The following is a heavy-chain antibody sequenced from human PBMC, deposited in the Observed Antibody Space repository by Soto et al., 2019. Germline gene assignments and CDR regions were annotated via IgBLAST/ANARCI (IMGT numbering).Heavy chain of an antibody. CDR3: AKDNWNGGGYYGMDV. CDR1: GLNYSIYA. J-gene: IGHJ6*02. V-gene: IGHV3-23*01. Sequence: EVPLLESGGGLAQPGGSLGLSCAVSGLNYSIYAMSWVRQAPGKGLEWVSAIGGSGGITYYADSVKGRFTSSSDNSKNTLNLQMNSLRAEDTAVYYCAKDNWNGGGYYGMDVWGQGTTVTVSS. D-gene: IGHD1-20*01. CDR2: IGGSGGIT.